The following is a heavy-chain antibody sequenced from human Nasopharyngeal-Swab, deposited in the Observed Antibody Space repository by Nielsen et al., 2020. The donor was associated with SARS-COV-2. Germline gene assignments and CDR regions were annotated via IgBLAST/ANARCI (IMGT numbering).Heavy chain of an antibody. Sequence: ETLSLTCTVSGGSISSSSYYWGWIRQSPGKGLEWIGSIYYSGSTYYNPSLKSRVTISVDTSKNQFSLKLSSVTAADTAVYYCASPDESGYWGQGTLVTVSS. CDR3: ASPDESGY. CDR2: IYYSGST. V-gene: IGHV4-39*01. CDR1: GGSISSSSYY. J-gene: IGHJ4*02. D-gene: IGHD1-14*01.